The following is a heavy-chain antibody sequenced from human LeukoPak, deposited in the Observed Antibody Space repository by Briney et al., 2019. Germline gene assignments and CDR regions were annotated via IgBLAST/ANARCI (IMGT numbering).Heavy chain of an antibody. CDR2: ISYDGSNK. V-gene: IGHV3-30*18. J-gene: IGHJ5*02. Sequence: GGSLRLSCAASGFTFRSYGMPWVRQAPGKGLEWVAVISYDGSNKYYADSVKGRFTISRDNSKNTLYLQMNSLRAEDTAVYYCAKLIGESYYDFWSGSNNWFDPWGQGTLVTVSS. CDR3: AKLIGESYYDFWSGSNNWFDP. CDR1: GFTFRSYG. D-gene: IGHD3-3*01.